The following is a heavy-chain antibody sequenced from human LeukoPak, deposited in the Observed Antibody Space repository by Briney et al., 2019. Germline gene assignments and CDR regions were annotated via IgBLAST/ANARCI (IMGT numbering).Heavy chain of an antibody. V-gene: IGHV3-33*01. Sequence: GGSLRLSCAASGFTFSSHGMHWARQAPGKGLEWVAVIWYDGSNKFYADSVRGRFTISRDNSKNTLYVQMNSLRAEDTAVHYCARGRGSGWYDAFDIWGQGTMVTVSS. CDR1: GFTFSSHG. CDR3: ARGRGSGWYDAFDI. D-gene: IGHD6-19*01. J-gene: IGHJ3*02. CDR2: IWYDGSNK.